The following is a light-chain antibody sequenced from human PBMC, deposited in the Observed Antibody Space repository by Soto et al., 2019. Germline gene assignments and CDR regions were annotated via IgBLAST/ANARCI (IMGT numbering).Light chain of an antibody. J-gene: IGLJ2*01. CDR2: EVT. Sequence: QSVLTQPPSASGSPGQSVTISCTGSSNDVGPYNYVSWYQHHPGKAPKLIIFEVTKRPSEVPDRFSASKSGNTASLTVSGLRAEDEADYYCSSYAGNNILVFGGGNQLTVL. CDR1: SNDVGPYNY. CDR3: SSYAGNNILV. V-gene: IGLV2-8*01.